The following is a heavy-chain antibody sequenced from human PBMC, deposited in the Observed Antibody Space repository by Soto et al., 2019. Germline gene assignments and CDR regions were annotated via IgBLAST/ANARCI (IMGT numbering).Heavy chain of an antibody. Sequence: QMQLVQSGAEVKRPGASVRVSCKSSGYTFTSFYIHWVRQAPGQGLEWMGIINPSGGITNFAQRFQGRVTRTRDMCTNTHDMELSSLKSDDTAVYYWASSPAFSSSWYGIPPDPSHGMDVWGQGTTVTVS. V-gene: IGHV1-46*01. CDR2: INPSGGIT. CDR3: ASSPAFSSSWYGIPPDPSHGMDV. J-gene: IGHJ6*02. CDR1: GYTFTSFY. D-gene: IGHD6-13*01.